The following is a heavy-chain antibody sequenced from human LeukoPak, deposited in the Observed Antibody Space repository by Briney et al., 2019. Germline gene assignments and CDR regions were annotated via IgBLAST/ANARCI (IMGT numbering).Heavy chain of an antibody. V-gene: IGHV1-2*02. CDR2: ISPNSAGT. CDR1: GYTFTGCY. J-gene: IGHJ4*02. D-gene: IGHD3-9*01. Sequence: ASVKVSCKASGYTFTGCYMHWVRQAPGQGLEWVGWISPNSAGTNYAQKFQGRVTMTRDTSTSTVYMELSSLRSEDTAVYYCAREGYYDILTGPKGYFDYWGQGTLVTVSS. CDR3: AREGYYDILTGPKGYFDY.